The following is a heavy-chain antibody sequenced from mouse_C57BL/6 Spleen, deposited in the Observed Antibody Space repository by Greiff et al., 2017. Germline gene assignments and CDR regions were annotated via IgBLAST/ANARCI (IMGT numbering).Heavy chain of an antibody. D-gene: IGHD2-4*01. V-gene: IGHV2-2*01. CDR3: AISRPSYDYDVGYFDY. CDR1: GFSLTSYG. Sequence: QVQLKESGPGLVQPSQSLSITCTVSGFSLTSYGVHWVRQSPGKGLEWLGVIWSGGSTDYNAAFISRLSISKDNSKSQVFFKMNSLQADDTAIYYCAISRPSYDYDVGYFDYWGQGTTLTVSS. CDR2: IWSGGST. J-gene: IGHJ2*01.